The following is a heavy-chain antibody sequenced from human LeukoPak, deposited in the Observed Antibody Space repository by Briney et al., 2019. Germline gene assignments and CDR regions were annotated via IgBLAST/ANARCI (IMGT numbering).Heavy chain of an antibody. Sequence: PSETLSLTCAVYGGSFSGYYWSWIRQPPGKGLEWIGEINHSGSTNYNPSLKSRVIISVDTSKNQFSLKLSSVTAADTAVYYCAREYSYGMFDYWGQGTLVTVSS. J-gene: IGHJ4*02. D-gene: IGHD5-18*01. CDR1: GGSFSGYY. V-gene: IGHV4-34*01. CDR2: INHSGST. CDR3: AREYSYGMFDY.